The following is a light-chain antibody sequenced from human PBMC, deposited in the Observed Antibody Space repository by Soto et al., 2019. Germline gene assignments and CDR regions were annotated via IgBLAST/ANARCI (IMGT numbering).Light chain of an antibody. CDR2: LGS. J-gene: IGKJ1*01. CDR1: QSLLHSNGYNY. Sequence: DIVMTQSPLSLPVTPGEPASISCRSSQSLLHSNGYNYLDWYLQKPGQSPQLLIYLGSNRASGVPDRFSGSGSGTDFTLKISGLEAEDVGVYYCMQALQTPPTFGQGTKVEIK. CDR3: MQALQTPPT. V-gene: IGKV2-28*01.